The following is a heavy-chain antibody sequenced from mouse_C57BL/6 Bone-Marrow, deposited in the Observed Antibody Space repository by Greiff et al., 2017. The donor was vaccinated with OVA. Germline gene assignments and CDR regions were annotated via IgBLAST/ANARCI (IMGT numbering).Heavy chain of an antibody. D-gene: IGHD4-1*01. CDR1: GFTFSSYA. V-gene: IGHV5-9-1*02. CDR3: TREGDWAYAMDY. J-gene: IGHJ4*01. Sequence: EVHLVESGDGLVKPGGSLKLSCAASGFTFSSYAMSWVRQTPEKRLEWVAYISSGGDYIYYADTVKGRFTISRDNARNTLYLQMSSLKSEDTAMYYCTREGDWAYAMDYWGQGTSVTVSS. CDR2: ISSGGDYI.